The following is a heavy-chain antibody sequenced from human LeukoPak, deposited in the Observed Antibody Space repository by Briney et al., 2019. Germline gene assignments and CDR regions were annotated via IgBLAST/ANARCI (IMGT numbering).Heavy chain of an antibody. J-gene: IGHJ5*02. CDR2: ISYDGSNK. V-gene: IGHV3-30*03. D-gene: IGHD6-19*01. CDR1: GFTFSSYG. CDR3: AREGIAVAGNWFDP. Sequence: GRSLRLSCAASGFTFSSYGMHWVRQAPGKGLEWVAVISYDGSNKYYADSVKGRFTISRDNAKNSLYLQMNSLRAEDTAVYYCAREGIAVAGNWFDPWGQGTLVTVSS.